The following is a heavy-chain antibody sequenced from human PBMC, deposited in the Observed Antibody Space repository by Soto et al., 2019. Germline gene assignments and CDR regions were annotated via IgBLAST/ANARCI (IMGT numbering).Heavy chain of an antibody. CDR2: ISGSGGST. CDR3: AKGPYSSGWSFDY. V-gene: IGHV3-23*01. Sequence: GGSLRLSCAASGLAFSSDAMSWVRQAPGKGLEWGSAISGSGGSTYYADSVKGRFTISRDNSKNTLYLQMNSLRAEDPAVYYCAKGPYSSGWSFDYWGQGTLVTVSS. CDR1: GLAFSSDA. J-gene: IGHJ4*02. D-gene: IGHD6-19*01.